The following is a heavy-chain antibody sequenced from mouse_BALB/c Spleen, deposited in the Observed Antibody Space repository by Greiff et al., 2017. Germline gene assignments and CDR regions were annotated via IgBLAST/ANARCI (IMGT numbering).Heavy chain of an antibody. J-gene: IGHJ4*01. Sequence: DVKLVESGPGLVKPSQSLSLTCTVTGYSITSDYAWNWIRQFPGNKLEWMGYISYSGSTSYNPSLKSRISITRDTSKNQFFLQLNSVTTEDTATYYCARYDVGAMDYWGQGTSVTVSS. D-gene: IGHD2-14*01. CDR3: ARYDVGAMDY. CDR2: ISYSGST. CDR1: GYSITSDYA. V-gene: IGHV3-2*02.